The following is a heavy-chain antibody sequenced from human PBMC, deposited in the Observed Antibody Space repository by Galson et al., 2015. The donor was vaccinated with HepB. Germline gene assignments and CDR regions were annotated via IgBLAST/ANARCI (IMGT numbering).Heavy chain of an antibody. CDR2: INSRGST. CDR3: ATTTRSGGSLEAFDI. CDR1: GGALSSYL. V-gene: IGHV4-59*12. D-gene: IGHD2-15*01. Sequence: ETLSLTCTVSGGALSSYLWTWIRQPPGKGLEWVGYINSRGSTDYNPSLKSRVSISVDTSNTQFSLMLTSVTAADTALYFCATTTRSGGSLEAFDIWGQGTMVTVSS. J-gene: IGHJ3*02.